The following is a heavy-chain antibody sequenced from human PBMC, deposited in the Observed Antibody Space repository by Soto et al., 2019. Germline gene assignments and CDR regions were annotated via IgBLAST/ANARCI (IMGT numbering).Heavy chain of an antibody. CDR1: GGSFSGYY. J-gene: IGHJ3*02. D-gene: IGHD3-3*01. V-gene: IGHV4-34*01. Sequence: SETLSLTCAVYGGSFSGYYWSWIRQPPGKGLEWIGEINHSGSTNYNPSLKSRVTISVDTSKNQFSLKLSSVTAADTAVYYCARDQNDFWSGYMGDAFDIWGQGTMVTVSS. CDR3: ARDQNDFWSGYMGDAFDI. CDR2: INHSGST.